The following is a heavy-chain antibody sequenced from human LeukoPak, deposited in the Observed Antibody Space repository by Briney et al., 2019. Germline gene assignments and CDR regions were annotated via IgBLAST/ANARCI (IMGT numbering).Heavy chain of an antibody. CDR2: INHNRNT. CDR3: ARGNCSGGSCYPHGAFDI. V-gene: IGHV4-34*01. J-gene: IGHJ3*02. Sequence: PSETLSLTCAVYGGSFSGYYWSWIRQPPGKGLEWIGEINHNRNTNYNPSLKSRVTISVDRSKNQFSLKLSSVTAADTAVYYCARGNCSGGSCYPHGAFDIWGQGTMVTVSS. CDR1: GGSFSGYY. D-gene: IGHD2-15*01.